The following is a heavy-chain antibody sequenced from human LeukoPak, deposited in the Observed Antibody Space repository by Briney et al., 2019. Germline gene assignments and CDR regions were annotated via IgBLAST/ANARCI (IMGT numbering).Heavy chain of an antibody. V-gene: IGHV4-34*01. D-gene: IGHD3-16*01. Sequence: SETLSLTCAVYGGSFSGYYWSWIRQPPGKGLEWIGEINHSGSANYNPSLKSRVTISVDTSKNQFSLKLSSVTAADTAVYYCARAYPYVPSYFDYWGQGTLVTVSS. CDR3: ARAYPYVPSYFDY. CDR2: INHSGSA. CDR1: GGSFSGYY. J-gene: IGHJ4*02.